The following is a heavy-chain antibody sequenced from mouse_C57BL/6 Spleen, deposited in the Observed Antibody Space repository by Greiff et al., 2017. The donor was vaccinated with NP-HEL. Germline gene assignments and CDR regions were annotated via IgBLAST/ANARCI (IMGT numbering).Heavy chain of an antibody. V-gene: IGHV1-15*01. CDR2: IDPETGGT. CDR1: GYTFTDYE. CDR3: TREGYYYCSSPYWYFDV. J-gene: IGHJ1*03. Sequence: QVQLQQSGAELVRPGASVTLSCKASGYTFTDYEMHWVKQTPVHGLEWIGAIDPETGGTAYNQKFKGKAILTADKSSSTAYMELRSLTSEDSAVYYCTREGYYYCSSPYWYFDVWGTGTTVTVSS. D-gene: IGHD1-1*01.